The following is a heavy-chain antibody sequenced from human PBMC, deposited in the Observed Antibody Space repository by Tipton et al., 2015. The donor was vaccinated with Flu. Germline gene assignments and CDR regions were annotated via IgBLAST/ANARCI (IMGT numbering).Heavy chain of an antibody. CDR3: ARDLRGYSGSTGGDAFEI. CDR1: GGSISSHY. V-gene: IGHV4-4*07. D-gene: IGHD5-12*01. J-gene: IGHJ3*02. CDR2: ISNSGST. Sequence: QLVQSGAEVKPSETLSLTCTVSGGSISSHYWSWLRQPAGKGLEWIGRISNSGSTNYNVSLESRLSMSRDSSKNQLSLRLTSATAADTGVYYCARDLRGYSGSTGGDAFEIWGQGTMVSVSS.